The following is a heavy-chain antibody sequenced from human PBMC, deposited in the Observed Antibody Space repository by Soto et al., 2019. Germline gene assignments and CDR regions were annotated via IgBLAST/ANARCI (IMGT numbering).Heavy chain of an antibody. J-gene: IGHJ5*02. Sequence: SETLSLTCTVSGGSISSYYWSWIRQPPGKGLEWIGYIYYSGSTNYNPSLKSRVTISVDTSKNQFSLKLSSVTAADTAVYYCARGVRGELNWFDPWGQGTRVTVSS. CDR3: ARGVRGELNWFDP. CDR2: IYYSGST. CDR1: GGSISSYY. D-gene: IGHD3-10*01. V-gene: IGHV4-59*01.